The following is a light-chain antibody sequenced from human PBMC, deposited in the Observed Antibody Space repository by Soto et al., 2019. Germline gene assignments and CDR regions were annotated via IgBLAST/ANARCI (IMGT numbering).Light chain of an antibody. CDR2: LNSDGSH. J-gene: IGLJ2*01. CDR3: QTWGTGTYVV. CDR1: SGHSSYA. Sequence: QPVLTQSPSASASLGASVKLTCTLSSGHSSYAIAWHQQQPEKGPRYLMKLNSDGSHSKGDGIPDRFSGSSSGAERYLPISSLHSEDEADYYSQTWGTGTYVVFGGGTKLTVL. V-gene: IGLV4-69*01.